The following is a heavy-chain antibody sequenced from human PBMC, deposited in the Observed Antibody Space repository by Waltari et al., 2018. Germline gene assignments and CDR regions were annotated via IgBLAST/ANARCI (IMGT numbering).Heavy chain of an antibody. V-gene: IGHV1-2*06. CDR3: ARDLGSDYGNRDY. CDR1: GYTFTGYY. D-gene: IGHD4-17*01. J-gene: IGHJ4*02. Sequence: QVHLVQSGAEVKKPGASVKVSCKASGYTFTGYYIQWVRRAPGQGLEWMGRINPNRGDTNYEQKFQGRVTLTRDTSIKTAYMELSSLKSDDTAVYYCARDLGSDYGNRDYWGQGTLVTVPS. CDR2: INPNRGDT.